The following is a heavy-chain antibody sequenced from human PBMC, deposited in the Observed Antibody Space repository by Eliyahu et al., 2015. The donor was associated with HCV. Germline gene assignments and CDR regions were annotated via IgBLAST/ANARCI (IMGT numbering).Heavy chain of an antibody. J-gene: IGHJ5*02. CDR3: ARSGREFDP. V-gene: IGHV4-34*01. Sequence: QVQLXQWGAGLLKPSETLSPTCAVYGGSFXGYYWXWXRPPPXKGLXWXGEINXSGSTNYTPSLKSRVTMSVDMSKNQFSLKLNSVIAADTAIYYCARSGREFDPWGQGTLVTVSS. CDR2: INXSGST. D-gene: IGHD1-26*01. CDR1: GGSFXGYY.